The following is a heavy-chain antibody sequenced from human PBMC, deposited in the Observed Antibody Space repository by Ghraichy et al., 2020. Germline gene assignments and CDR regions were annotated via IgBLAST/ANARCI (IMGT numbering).Heavy chain of an antibody. J-gene: IGHJ6*02. CDR1: GFTFSSYS. CDR2: ISSSSTYI. D-gene: IGHD5-24*01. V-gene: IGHV3-21*01. Sequence: ESLNISCAASGFTFSSYSMNWVRQAPGKGLEWVSSISSSSTYIYYADSVKGRFTISRDDAKNSLYLQMNSLRAEDTAVYYCGRGLDGYNAYYFYAMDVWGQGTTVTVSS. CDR3: GRGLDGYNAYYFYAMDV.